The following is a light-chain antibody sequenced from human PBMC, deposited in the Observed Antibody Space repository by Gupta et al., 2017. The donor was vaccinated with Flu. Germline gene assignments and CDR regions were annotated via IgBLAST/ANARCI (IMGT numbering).Light chain of an antibody. CDR3: SSYTSSSTLYV. J-gene: IGLJ1*01. V-gene: IGLV2-14*01. CDR2: EVS. Sequence: QSALTQPASVSGSPGQSITISCPGTSSDVGGYNYVSWYQQHPGKAPKLMIYEVSNRPSGVSNRFSGSKSGNTASLTISGLQAEDEADYYGSSYTSSSTLYVFGTGTKVTVL. CDR1: SSDVGGYNY.